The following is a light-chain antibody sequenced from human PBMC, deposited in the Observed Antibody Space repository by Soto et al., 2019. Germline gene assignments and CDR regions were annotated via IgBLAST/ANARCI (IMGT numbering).Light chain of an antibody. CDR3: LLYYRGQLGV. J-gene: IGLJ2*01. CDR1: TGAVTSGYY. Sequence: QAVVTQEPSLTVSPGGTGTLTCATSTGAVTSGYYPNWFQQKPGQAPRALIYSTKKKYSWTPDRFSGSLLGGKAALTLSGVQPEDEADYYCLLYYRGQLGVFGGGTKVTVL. CDR2: STK. V-gene: IGLV7-43*01.